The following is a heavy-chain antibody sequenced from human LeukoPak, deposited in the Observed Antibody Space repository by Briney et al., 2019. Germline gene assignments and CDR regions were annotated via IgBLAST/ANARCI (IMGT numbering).Heavy chain of an antibody. CDR1: GFTFSSYA. CDR3: ARDPSEYSSVYYFDY. Sequence: PGGSLRLSCAASGFTFSSYAMSWVRQAPGKGLEWVSAISGSGGSTYYADSVKGRFTISRDNSKNTLYLQMNSLRAEDTAVYYCARDPSEYSSVYYFDYWGQGTLVTVSS. D-gene: IGHD6-6*01. J-gene: IGHJ4*02. V-gene: IGHV3-23*01. CDR2: ISGSGGST.